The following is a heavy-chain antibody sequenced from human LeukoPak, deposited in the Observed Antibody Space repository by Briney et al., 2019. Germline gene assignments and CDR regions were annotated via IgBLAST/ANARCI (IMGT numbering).Heavy chain of an antibody. Sequence: SETLSLTCAVYGGSFSGYYWSWIRQPPGKGLEWIGEINHSGSTNYSPSLKSRVTISVDTSKNQFSLKLSSVTAADTAVYYCARHFYSRNWFSAFDLWGQGTMVTVSS. CDR2: INHSGST. J-gene: IGHJ3*01. V-gene: IGHV4-34*01. CDR1: GGSFSGYY. CDR3: ARHFYSRNWFSAFDL. D-gene: IGHD6-13*01.